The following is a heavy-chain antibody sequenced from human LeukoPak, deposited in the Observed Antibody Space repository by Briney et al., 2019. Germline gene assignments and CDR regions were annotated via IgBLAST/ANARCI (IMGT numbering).Heavy chain of an antibody. CDR3: AREDVGDTGFLDY. J-gene: IGHJ4*02. Sequence: PGGSPRLSCAASGFTFSSYAMHWVRQAPGKGLEWVAVISYDGSNKYYADSVKGRFTISRDNSKNTLYLQMNSLRAEDTAVYYCAREDVGDTGFLDYWGQGTLVTVSS. D-gene: IGHD1-26*01. V-gene: IGHV3-30*04. CDR2: ISYDGSNK. CDR1: GFTFSSYA.